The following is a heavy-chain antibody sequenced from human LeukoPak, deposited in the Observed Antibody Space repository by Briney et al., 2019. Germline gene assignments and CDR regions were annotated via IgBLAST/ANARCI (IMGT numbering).Heavy chain of an antibody. CDR3: ARRRQTIGDSFSPYFDY. D-gene: IGHD3-16*01. V-gene: IGHV4-59*01. CDR1: GGSINTYY. CDR2: IYSSGST. J-gene: IGHJ4*02. Sequence: SETLSLTCTVSGGSINTYYWSWIRQPPGKGLELIGHIYSSGSTNYNPSLQSRVTISVDTSKNHFSLKLSSVTAADTAVYYCARRRQTIGDSFSPYFDYWGQGTLVTVSS.